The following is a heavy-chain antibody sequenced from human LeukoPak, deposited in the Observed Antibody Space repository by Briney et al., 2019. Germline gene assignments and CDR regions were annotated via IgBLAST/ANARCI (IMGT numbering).Heavy chain of an antibody. D-gene: IGHD6-19*01. Sequence: PSETLSLTCTVSGGSISSSSYYWGWIRQPPGKGLEWIGSIYYSGSTYYNPSLKSRVTISVDTSKNQFSLKLSSVTAADTAVYYCARDPGLIAVVKGAFDIWGQGTMVTVSS. CDR1: GGSISSSSYY. V-gene: IGHV4-39*07. J-gene: IGHJ3*02. CDR3: ARDPGLIAVVKGAFDI. CDR2: IYYSGST.